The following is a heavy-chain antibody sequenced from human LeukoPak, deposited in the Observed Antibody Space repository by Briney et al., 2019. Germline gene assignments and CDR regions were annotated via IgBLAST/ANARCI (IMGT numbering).Heavy chain of an antibody. J-gene: IGHJ5*02. CDR1: GGSFSGYY. CDR3: ARGYRSIAGVRVNNWFDP. Sequence: SETLSLTCAVYGGSFSGYYWSWIRQPPGKGLEWMGEINHSGSTNYNPSLKSRVTISVDTSKNQFSLKLSSVTAADTAVYYCARGYRSIAGVRVNNWFDPWGQGTLVTVSS. D-gene: IGHD6-6*01. V-gene: IGHV4-34*01. CDR2: INHSGST.